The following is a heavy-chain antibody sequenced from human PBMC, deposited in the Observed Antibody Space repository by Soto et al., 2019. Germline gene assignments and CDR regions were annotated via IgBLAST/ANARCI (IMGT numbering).Heavy chain of an antibody. CDR2: ISDDGSNR. J-gene: IGHJ4*02. CDR3: ARDRWVVAAPEKFDQ. V-gene: IGHV3-30-3*01. Sequence: PGGSLRLSCAASGFTFSIYAMYWVRQAPGKGLEWVAVISDDGSNRYYADSVKGRFTISRDNSKNTLYLQMNSLRAEDTAVYYCARDRWVVAAPEKFDQWGQGTLVTVSS. CDR1: GFTFSIYA. D-gene: IGHD2-15*01.